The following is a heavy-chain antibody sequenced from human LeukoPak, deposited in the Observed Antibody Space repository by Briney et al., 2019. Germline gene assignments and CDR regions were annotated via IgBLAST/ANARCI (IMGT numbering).Heavy chain of an antibody. V-gene: IGHV4-59*01. J-gene: IGHJ5*02. CDR1: GGSISSYY. CDR3: ASSYGSGSYYNVRFDP. CDR2: IYYSGST. D-gene: IGHD3-10*01. Sequence: SETLSLTCVVSGGSISSYYWSWIRQPPGKGLEWIGYIYYSGSTNYNPSLKSRVPISVGTSKNQFSLKLSSVTAGDTAVYYCASSYGSGSYYNVRFDPWGQGTLVTVSS.